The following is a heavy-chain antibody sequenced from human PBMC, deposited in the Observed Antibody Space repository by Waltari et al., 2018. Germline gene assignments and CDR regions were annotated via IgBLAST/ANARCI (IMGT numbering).Heavy chain of an antibody. CDR2: INHSGST. V-gene: IGHV4-34*01. CDR1: GGSFSGYY. J-gene: IGHJ6*03. D-gene: IGHD5-12*01. CDR3: ARGRVATIRAYYYYMDF. Sequence: QVQLQQWGAGLLKPSETLSLTCAVYGGSFSGYYWSWIRQPPGKGLEWIGEINHSGSTNYNPSLKSRVTISVDTSKNQFSLKLSSVTAADTAVYYCARGRVATIRAYYYYMDFWGKGTTVTVSS.